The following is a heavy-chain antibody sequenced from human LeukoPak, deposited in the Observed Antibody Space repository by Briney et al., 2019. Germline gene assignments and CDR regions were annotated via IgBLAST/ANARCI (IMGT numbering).Heavy chain of an antibody. CDR1: GYSFTSYW. V-gene: IGHV5-51*01. Sequence: GESLKISCKGSGYSFTSYWIGWVRQMPGKGLEWMGIIYPGDSDTRYSPSFQGQVTISADKAISTAYLQWSSLKASDTAMYYCARHDSGYDLSYWFYPCGQGTLVTVYS. D-gene: IGHD5-12*01. CDR2: IYPGDSDT. J-gene: IGHJ5*02. CDR3: ARHDSGYDLSYWFYP.